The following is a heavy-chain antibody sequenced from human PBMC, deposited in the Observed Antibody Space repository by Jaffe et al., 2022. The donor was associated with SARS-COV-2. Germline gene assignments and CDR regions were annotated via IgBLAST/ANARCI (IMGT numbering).Heavy chain of an antibody. J-gene: IGHJ6*02. D-gene: IGHD6-19*01. CDR1: GGSFSGYY. V-gene: IGHV4-34*01. CDR3: ARGAFPLAVAGHRAIEYYGMDV. CDR2: INHSGST. Sequence: QVQLQQWGAGLLKPSETLSLTCAVYGGSFSGYYWSWIRQPPGKGLEWIGEINHSGSTNYNPSLKSRVTISVDTSKNQFSLKLSSVTAADTAVYYCARGAFPLAVAGHRAIEYYGMDVWGQGTTVTVSS.